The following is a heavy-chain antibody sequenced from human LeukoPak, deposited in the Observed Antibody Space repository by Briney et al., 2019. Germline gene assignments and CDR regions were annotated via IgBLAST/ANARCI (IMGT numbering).Heavy chain of an antibody. Sequence: SETLSLTCTFSGGSISSYYWTWFRQPPGKGLEWIGSFYNSGSTSYNPSLGSRVTISLDTSKNLFSLKLTSVTAADSAIYYCATTQQWLASYYWGQGTLVTVSS. J-gene: IGHJ4*02. CDR3: ATTQQWLASYY. CDR1: GGSISSYY. V-gene: IGHV4-59*08. D-gene: IGHD6-19*01. CDR2: FYNSGST.